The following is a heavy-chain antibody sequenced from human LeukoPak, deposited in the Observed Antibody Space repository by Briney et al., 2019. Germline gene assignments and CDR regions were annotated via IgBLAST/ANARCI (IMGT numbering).Heavy chain of an antibody. D-gene: IGHD2-2*01. CDR3: TIIRYHLLLCPGGGSFDI. CDR1: DFTISDYA. J-gene: IGHJ3*02. V-gene: IGHV3-23*01. Sequence: GGSLRLSCAASDFTISDYAMSWVRQAPGKGLEWVSTLSGSGGCTAYAASVKGRFTISRDKSENALSLQMNSLRVEDTAVYFCTIIRYHLLLCPGGGSFDIWGQGTMVTVSS. CDR2: LSGSGGCT.